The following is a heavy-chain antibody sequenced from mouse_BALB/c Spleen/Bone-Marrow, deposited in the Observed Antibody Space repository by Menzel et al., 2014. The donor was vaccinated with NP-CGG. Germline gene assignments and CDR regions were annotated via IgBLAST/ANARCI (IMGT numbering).Heavy chain of an antibody. CDR3: ARTYFDY. CDR2: INPSNGRT. V-gene: IGHV1S81*02. J-gene: IGHJ2*01. Sequence: VQLQQSGAELVKPGASVKLSCKASGYTFTSYWMHWVKQRPGQGLEWIGEINPSNGRTNYNEKFKSKATLTVDKSSSTAYMQLSSLTSEXSAVXYXARTYFDYWGQGTTLTVSS. CDR1: GYTFTSYW.